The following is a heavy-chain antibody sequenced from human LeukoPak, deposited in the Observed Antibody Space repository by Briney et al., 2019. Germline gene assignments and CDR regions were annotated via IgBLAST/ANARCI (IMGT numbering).Heavy chain of an antibody. D-gene: IGHD2-2*03. CDR1: GFTVSSNY. V-gene: IGHV3-23*01. Sequence: GGSLRLSCAASGFTVSSNYMSWVRQAPGKGLEWVSAISGSGGSTYYADSVKGRFTISRDNSKNTLYLQMNSLRAEDTAVYYCAKERWITYDYWGQGTLVTVSS. CDR2: ISGSGGST. J-gene: IGHJ4*02. CDR3: AKERWITYDY.